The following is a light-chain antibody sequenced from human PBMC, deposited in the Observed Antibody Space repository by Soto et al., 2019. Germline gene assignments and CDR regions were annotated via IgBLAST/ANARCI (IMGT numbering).Light chain of an antibody. V-gene: IGLV1-44*01. CDR2: GVS. CDR3: CSYAGPSTFVI. CDR1: SSNIGSNT. J-gene: IGLJ2*01. Sequence: QSVLTQTPSASGAPGQRVTISCSGSSSNIGSNTVNWYQQFPGTAPKLVIFGVSERPSGISNRFSGSKSGNTASLTIFGLQAEDEAVYYCCSYAGPSTFVIFGGGTKVTVL.